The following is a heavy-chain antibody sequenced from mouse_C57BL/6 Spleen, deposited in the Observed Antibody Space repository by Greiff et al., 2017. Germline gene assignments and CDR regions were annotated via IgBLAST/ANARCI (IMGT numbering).Heavy chain of an antibody. CDR2: IRNKANGYTT. Sequence: EVKLVESGGGLVQPGGSLSLSCAASGFTFTDYYMSWVRQPPGKALEWLGFIRNKANGYTTEYSASVKGRFTISRDNSQSILYLQMNALRAEDSATYSCARSRPYDGLYYFDYWGQGTTLTVSS. CDR3: ARSRPYDGLYYFDY. CDR1: GFTFTDYY. D-gene: IGHD2-3*01. J-gene: IGHJ2*01. V-gene: IGHV7-3*01.